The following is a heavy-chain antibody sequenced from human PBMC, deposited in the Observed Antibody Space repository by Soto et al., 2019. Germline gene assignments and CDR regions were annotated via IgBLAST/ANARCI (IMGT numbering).Heavy chain of an antibody. CDR2: IYYSGST. CDR1: GGSISSGGYY. J-gene: IGHJ4*02. D-gene: IGHD1-26*01. Sequence: QVQLQESGPGLVKPSQTLSLTCTVSGGSISSGGYYWSWIRQHPGKGLEWIGYIYYSGSTYYNPSLKSRVTISVDTSTTQFSLKLSSVTAADTAVYYCAGDGEEWGSYWKGSFDYWGQGTLVTVSS. CDR3: AGDGEEWGSYWKGSFDY. V-gene: IGHV4-31*03.